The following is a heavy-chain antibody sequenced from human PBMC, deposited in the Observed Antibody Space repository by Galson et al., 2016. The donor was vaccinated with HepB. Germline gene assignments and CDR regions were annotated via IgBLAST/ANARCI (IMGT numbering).Heavy chain of an antibody. CDR2: IDWDDDK. D-gene: IGHD6-6*01. CDR3: ARIQGFYSSSSFSFYGMDV. V-gene: IGHV2-70*01. CDR1: GLSLSRSRLC. Sequence: PALVKPTQTLTLTCTFSGLSLSRSRLCVSWIRQPPGKALEWLALIDWDDDKYYSTSLKTRLTISKDTSKNQVVLTMTNMGPVDTATYYCARIQGFYSSSSFSFYGMDVWGQGTTVTVSS. J-gene: IGHJ6*02.